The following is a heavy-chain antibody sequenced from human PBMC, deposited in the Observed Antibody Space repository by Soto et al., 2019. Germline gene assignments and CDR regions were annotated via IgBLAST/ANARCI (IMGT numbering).Heavy chain of an antibody. J-gene: IGHJ4*02. CDR3: VSQRTTVPTQAYFDY. CDR2: VYYRGRS. Sequence: SETPSLTCTVSGGSVTNSSYYWGWIRQSPGKGLEWIGSVYYRGRSYSKSSVKSRVTISVDTSKNRFSLSLNSVTASDTAVYFCVSQRTTVPTQAYFDYWGPGALVTVSS. D-gene: IGHD4-17*01. V-gene: IGHV4-39*01. CDR1: GGSVTNSSYY.